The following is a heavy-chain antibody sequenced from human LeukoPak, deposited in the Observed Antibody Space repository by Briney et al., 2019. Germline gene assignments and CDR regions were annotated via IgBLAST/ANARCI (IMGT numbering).Heavy chain of an antibody. J-gene: IGHJ4*02. Sequence: GGSLRLSCAASGLTFSSYFMHWVRQAPGKGLVWVPRIDADGSGAKYADSVKGRFTISRDNAKNSLYLQMNSLRAEDTAVYYCARTSAAGMLDYWGQGTLVTVSS. V-gene: IGHV3-74*03. CDR3: ARTSAAGMLDY. CDR2: IDADGSGA. CDR1: GLTFSSYF. D-gene: IGHD6-13*01.